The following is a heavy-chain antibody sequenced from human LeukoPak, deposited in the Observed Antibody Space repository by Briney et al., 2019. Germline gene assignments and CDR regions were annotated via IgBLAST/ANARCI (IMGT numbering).Heavy chain of an antibody. J-gene: IGHJ4*02. CDR3: SRESGAFSPFGY. V-gene: IGHV4-4*02. CDR2: ISLSGLT. CDR1: GGSISSTNR. D-gene: IGHD1-26*01. Sequence: NASGTLSLTCGVSGGSISSTNRYSWVRQPPGQGLEWIGEISLSGLTNYNPSLKSRVTMSLDKSKNLLSLTLTSVTAADTAVYYCSRESGAFSPFGYWGQGTLVTVTS.